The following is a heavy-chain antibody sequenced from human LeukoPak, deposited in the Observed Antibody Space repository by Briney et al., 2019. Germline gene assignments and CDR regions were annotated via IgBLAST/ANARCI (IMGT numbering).Heavy chain of an antibody. J-gene: IGHJ4*02. CDR2: ISSSSSYI. Sequence: GGSLRLSCAASGFTFSSYSMNWVRQAPGKGLEWVSSISSSSSYIYYADSVKGRFTISRDNAKNSLYLQMNSLRAEDTAVYYCARDPWELPGWDYWGQGTLVTVSS. CDR3: ARDPWELPGWDY. V-gene: IGHV3-21*01. CDR1: GFTFSSYS. D-gene: IGHD1-26*01.